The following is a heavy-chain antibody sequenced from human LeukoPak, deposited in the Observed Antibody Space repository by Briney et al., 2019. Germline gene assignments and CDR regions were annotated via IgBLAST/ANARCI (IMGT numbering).Heavy chain of an antibody. CDR2: VHYTGTT. Sequence: SETLSLTRSVSGVSMTRYYWTWIRQPPGKGLEGIGYVHYTGTTNYNASLKSRVTISLDTSKNQFSLKLNSVTAADTAVYYCASFLAHRSNDYWGQGTLVTVSS. V-gene: IGHV4-59*01. J-gene: IGHJ4*02. CDR3: ASFLAHRSNDY. D-gene: IGHD2/OR15-2a*01. CDR1: GVSMTRYY.